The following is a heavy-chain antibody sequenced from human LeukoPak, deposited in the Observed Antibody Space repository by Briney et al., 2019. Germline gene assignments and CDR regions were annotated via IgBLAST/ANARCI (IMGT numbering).Heavy chain of an antibody. CDR2: ISRSGATT. V-gene: IGHV3-23*01. CDR1: GFTFSTFH. CDR3: ANPVGASEGDWFDP. D-gene: IGHD1-26*01. Sequence: GGSLRLSCAASGFTFSTFHMVWLRQAPGKGLEGFSSISRSGATTYYTDSVRGRFPISRDNSKDTLSLQMNNLRAEDTAVYYCANPVGASEGDWFDPWGQGTLVTVSS. J-gene: IGHJ5*02.